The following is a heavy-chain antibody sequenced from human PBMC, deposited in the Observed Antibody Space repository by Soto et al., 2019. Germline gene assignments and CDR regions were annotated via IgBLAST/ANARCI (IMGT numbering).Heavy chain of an antibody. D-gene: IGHD4-4*01. CDR3: ARANNNYGLNYYYYGMDV. CDR1: GGSISSGDYY. J-gene: IGHJ6*02. Sequence: SETLSLSCTVSGGSISSGDYYWSWIRQPPGQGLEWIGYIYYSGSTSYNPSLKSRVTISVDTSKNQFSLKLSSVTAAYTAVYYCARANNNYGLNYYYYGMDVWGQGTTVIVSS. CDR2: IYYSGST. V-gene: IGHV4-30-4*01.